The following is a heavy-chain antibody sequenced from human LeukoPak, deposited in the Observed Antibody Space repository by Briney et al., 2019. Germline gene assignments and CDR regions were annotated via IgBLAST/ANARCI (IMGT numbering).Heavy chain of an antibody. CDR2: TYYRSKWYN. J-gene: IGHJ4*02. CDR1: GDSFSSNSAA. D-gene: IGHD3-22*01. V-gene: IGHV6-1*01. Sequence: SQTLSLTCAISGDSFSSNSAAWNWIRQSPSRGLEWLGRTYYRSKWYNDYAVSVKSRITINPDTSKNQFSLQLNSVTPEDTAVYYCARESNYYDSSGYYHSGRSFDYWGQGTLVTVSS. CDR3: ARESNYYDSSGYYHSGRSFDY.